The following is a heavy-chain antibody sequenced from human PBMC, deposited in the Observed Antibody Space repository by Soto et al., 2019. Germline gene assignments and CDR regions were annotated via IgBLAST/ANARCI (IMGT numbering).Heavy chain of an antibody. J-gene: IGHJ4*02. Sequence: GASVKVSCKASRYIFTSFHMHWVRQAPGQGLEWVGVINPSSGTANYAQKFQGRVTITADESTSTAYMELSSLRSEDTAVYYCASGDPRWSFDYWGQGTLVTVSS. CDR1: RYIFTSFH. CDR2: INPSSGTA. V-gene: IGHV1-69*13. D-gene: IGHD2-15*01. CDR3: ASGDPRWSFDY.